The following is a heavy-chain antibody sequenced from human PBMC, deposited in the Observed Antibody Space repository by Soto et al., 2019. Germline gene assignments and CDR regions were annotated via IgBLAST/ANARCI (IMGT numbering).Heavy chain of an antibody. V-gene: IGHV3-30-3*01. Sequence: AVEFRCGDYAGHRVRQVPGKGLEWVAVISYDGSNKYYADSVKGRFTISRDNSKNTLYLQMNSLRAEDTAVYYCARARLAVAGIGAYWGKGTLVTVSS. D-gene: IGHD6-19*01. CDR2: ISYDGSNK. J-gene: IGHJ4*02. CDR1: EFRCGDYA. CDR3: ARARLAVAGIGAY.